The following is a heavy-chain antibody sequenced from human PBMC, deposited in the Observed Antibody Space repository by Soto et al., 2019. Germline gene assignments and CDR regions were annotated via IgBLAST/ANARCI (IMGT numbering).Heavy chain of an antibody. J-gene: IGHJ6*02. CDR1: GFTFSSYW. Sequence: PGGSLRLSCAASGFTFSSYWMNWVRQAPGKGLEWVSYISSSGSSIYYADSVKGRFTISRDNAKNSLYLQMNSLRDEDTAVYYCAGGAFHYDSSGYFPFYGLDVWGQGTTVTVSS. CDR3: AGGAFHYDSSGYFPFYGLDV. V-gene: IGHV3-48*02. D-gene: IGHD3-22*01. CDR2: ISSSGSSI.